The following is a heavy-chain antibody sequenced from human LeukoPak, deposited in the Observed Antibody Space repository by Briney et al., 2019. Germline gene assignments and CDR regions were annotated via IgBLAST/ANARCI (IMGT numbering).Heavy chain of an antibody. Sequence: AASVKVSCKASGYTFTSYYMHWVRQAPGQGLEWMGIINPSGGSTSYAQKFQGRVTMTRDMSTSTVYMELSSLRSEDMAVYYCARSAYSYGYGHAYDIWGQGTMVTVSS. V-gene: IGHV1-46*01. CDR3: ARSAYSYGYGHAYDI. CDR2: INPSGGST. D-gene: IGHD5-18*01. J-gene: IGHJ3*02. CDR1: GYTFTSYY.